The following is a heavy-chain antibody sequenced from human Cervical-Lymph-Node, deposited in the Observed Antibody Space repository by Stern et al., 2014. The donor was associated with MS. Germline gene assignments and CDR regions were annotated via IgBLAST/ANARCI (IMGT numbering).Heavy chain of an antibody. CDR2: ISTTSTYI. D-gene: IGHD4-11*01. CDR3: VRSYSDYFDY. CDR1: GFIFSAYS. Sequence: EVQLVESGGGLVKPGESLRLSCVASGFIFSAYSMTWVRQAPGKGLEWVATISTTSTYIYYADSVRGRFTISRDSAKNSLYLQMNSLRAEDTALYYCVRSYSDYFDYWGQGTLVTVSS. V-gene: IGHV3-21*01. J-gene: IGHJ4*02.